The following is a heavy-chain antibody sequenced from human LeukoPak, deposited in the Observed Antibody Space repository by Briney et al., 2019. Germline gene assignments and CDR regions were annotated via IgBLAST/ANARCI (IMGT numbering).Heavy chain of an antibody. CDR2: IKDDGSEK. J-gene: IGHJ4*02. V-gene: IGHV3-7*01. CDR1: AFTFSSYW. Sequence: PGGSLRLSCAGSAFTFSSYWMSWVRQAPGKGPEWVANIKDDGSEKYYLDSVKGRFTISRDNTKNSVYLQMSSLRAEDTAVYYCAREVWGPGYWGQGTLVTVSS. CDR3: AREVWGPGY. D-gene: IGHD7-27*01.